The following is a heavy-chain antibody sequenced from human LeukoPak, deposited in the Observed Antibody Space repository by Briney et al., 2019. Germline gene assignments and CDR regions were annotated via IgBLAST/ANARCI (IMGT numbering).Heavy chain of an antibody. D-gene: IGHD4-23*01. Sequence: SETLSLTCTVSGDSISSSNNYWGWLRQPPGKGLEWIGSIYYSGTTYYKPSLKSRVTISVDTSKNQFSLKLTSVTAADTAVYYCGREQTPFDYWGQGTLVTVPS. CDR2: IYYSGTT. V-gene: IGHV4-39*02. J-gene: IGHJ4*02. CDR3: GREQTPFDY. CDR1: GDSISSSNNY.